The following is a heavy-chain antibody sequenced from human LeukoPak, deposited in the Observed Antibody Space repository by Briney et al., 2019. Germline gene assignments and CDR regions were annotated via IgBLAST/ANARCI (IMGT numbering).Heavy chain of an antibody. CDR3: ARGGGSGSYGAFDI. D-gene: IGHD1-26*01. J-gene: IGHJ3*02. CDR1: GFTFSSYA. Sequence: GGSLRLSCAASGFTFSSYAMHWVRQAPGKGLEWVAVISYDGSNKYYADSVKGRFTISRDNSKNTLYLQMNSLRAEDTAVYYCARGGGSGSYGAFDIWGQGTVVTVSS. V-gene: IGHV3-30-3*01. CDR2: ISYDGSNK.